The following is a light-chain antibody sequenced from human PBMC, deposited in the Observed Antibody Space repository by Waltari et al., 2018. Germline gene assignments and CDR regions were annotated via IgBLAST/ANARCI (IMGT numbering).Light chain of an antibody. CDR1: QSVSSN. J-gene: IGKJ1*01. CDR3: QQYNNWPPGT. V-gene: IGKV3-15*01. CDR2: GAS. Sequence: EIVTTQSPATLSVSQGEGATLSCRASQSVSSNLAWYQQKPGQAPRLLIYGASTRATGIPARFSGSGSGTEFTLTISSLQSEDFAVYYCQQYNNWPPGTFGQGTKVEIK.